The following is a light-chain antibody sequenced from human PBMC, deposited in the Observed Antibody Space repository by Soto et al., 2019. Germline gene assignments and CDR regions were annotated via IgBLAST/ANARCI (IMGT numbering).Light chain of an antibody. CDR2: KAF. CDR1: QSISSW. V-gene: IGKV1-5*03. J-gene: IGKJ1*01. Sequence: DIQMTQSPSTLSASVGDRVTITCRASQSISSWLAWYQQKPGKAPKLLIYKAFSLESGVPSRFSVSGSGTEFTLTISSLQADDFATYYCQQYNSYSPERTFGQGTEVQIK. CDR3: QQYNSYSPERT.